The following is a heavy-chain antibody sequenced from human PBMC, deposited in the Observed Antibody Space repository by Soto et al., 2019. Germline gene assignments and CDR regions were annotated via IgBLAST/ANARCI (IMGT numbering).Heavy chain of an antibody. J-gene: IGHJ6*02. D-gene: IGHD7-27*01. CDR2: ITYEGSQI. CDR3: AKGRGEMNWANYYGLDV. V-gene: IGHV3-30*18. Sequence: QVQLVESGGGVVQPGRSLRLSCAASGFNFPRFGMHWVRQAPGKGLEWVALITYEGSQIYYADAVKGRFTISRDNGDNTLSLQMDNLRTEDTATYFCAKGRGEMNWANYYGLDVWGQGTTVTVSS. CDR1: GFNFPRFG.